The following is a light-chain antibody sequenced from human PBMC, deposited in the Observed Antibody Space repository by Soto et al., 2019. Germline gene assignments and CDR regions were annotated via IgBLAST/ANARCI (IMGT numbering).Light chain of an antibody. Sequence: DIQLTQSPAFLSASVGDRVTITCRASQGISSYLAWYQQKPGKAPKLLIYGASTLQSGVLSRFSGRGSGTEFTLTISSLQPEDFATYCCQQLNSYPLTFGGGTKVEIK. J-gene: IGKJ4*01. CDR1: QGISSY. CDR2: GAS. V-gene: IGKV1-9*01. CDR3: QQLNSYPLT.